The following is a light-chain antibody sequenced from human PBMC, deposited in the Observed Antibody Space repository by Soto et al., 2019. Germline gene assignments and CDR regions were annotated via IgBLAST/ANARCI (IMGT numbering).Light chain of an antibody. CDR2: DAL. J-gene: IGKJ2*01. Sequence: DIQMTQSPSTLSASVGDRVTITCRASQSISSRLAWYQKKPGKAPKLLIYDALNLESGVPSGFSGSGSGTEFTLSIGSLQPDDFATYYGQQYDTYFRYTFGQGTKLEI. V-gene: IGKV1-5*01. CDR3: QQYDTYFRYT. CDR1: QSISSR.